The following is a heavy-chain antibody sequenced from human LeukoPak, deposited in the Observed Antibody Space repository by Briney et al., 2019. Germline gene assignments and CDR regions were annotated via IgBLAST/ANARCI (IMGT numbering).Heavy chain of an antibody. Sequence: QASETLSLTCTVSGGSISSYYWSWIRQPPGKGLEWIGYIYYSGSTNYNPSLKSRVTISVDTSKNQVSLKVSSVTAADTAVYYCARSFFSGDYMDVWGKGTTVTVSS. J-gene: IGHJ6*03. CDR2: IYYSGST. V-gene: IGHV4-59*01. CDR3: ARSFFSGDYMDV. CDR1: GGSISSYY. D-gene: IGHD2-15*01.